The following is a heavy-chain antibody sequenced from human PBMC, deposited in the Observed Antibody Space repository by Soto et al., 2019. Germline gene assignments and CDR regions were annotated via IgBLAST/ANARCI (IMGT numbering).Heavy chain of an antibody. CDR3: ARYNSGWYYFDY. V-gene: IGHV4-59*08. CDR1: GGSMSSYY. D-gene: IGHD6-19*01. CDR2: VYYSGST. J-gene: IGHJ4*02. Sequence: PSETLSLTCTVSGGSMSSYYWSWIRQPPGKGLEWVGYVYYSGSTNYNPSLKSRVTMSVDTSKNVFSLKLSSVTAADTAVYFCARYNSGWYYFDYWGQGTLVTVSS.